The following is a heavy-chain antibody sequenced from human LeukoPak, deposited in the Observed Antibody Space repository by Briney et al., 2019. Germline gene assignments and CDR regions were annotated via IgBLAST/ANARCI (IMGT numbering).Heavy chain of an antibody. CDR1: GFTFDDYA. Sequence: PGRSLRLSCAASGFTFDDYAMHWVRQAPGKGLEWVSGISWNSGSIGYADSVKGRFTISRDNAKNSLYLQLNSLRAEDTAVYYCARDGWYGGLDYWGQGTLVTVSS. J-gene: IGHJ4*02. CDR2: ISWNSGSI. V-gene: IGHV3-9*01. D-gene: IGHD2-15*01. CDR3: ARDGWYGGLDY.